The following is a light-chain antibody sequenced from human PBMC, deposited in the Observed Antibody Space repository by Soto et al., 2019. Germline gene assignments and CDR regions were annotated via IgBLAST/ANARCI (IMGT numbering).Light chain of an antibody. Sequence: EIVLTQFPDTLSLSPGERSPLSCQTRQPVGPNFLSWSKQIPDQATRLLIFGASKRASDIPDRFSGSGSGTDFSLTINRLEPEDFAVYYYQQYSRSLPGTFGQGTKVDIK. CDR3: QQYSRSLPGT. CDR1: QPVGPNF. CDR2: GAS. J-gene: IGKJ1*01. V-gene: IGKV3-20*01.